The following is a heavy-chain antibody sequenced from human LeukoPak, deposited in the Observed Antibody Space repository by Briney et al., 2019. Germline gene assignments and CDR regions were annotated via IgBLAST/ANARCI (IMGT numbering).Heavy chain of an antibody. CDR3: ASSVRYCSSTSCYIGPYYYYGMDV. CDR2: IIPILGIA. V-gene: IGHV1-69*04. D-gene: IGHD2-2*02. Sequence: ASVKVSCKASGGTFSSYAISWVRQAPGQGPEWMGRIIPILGIANYAQKFQGRVTITADKSTSTAYMELSSLRSEDTAVYYCASSVRYCSSTSCYIGPYYYYGMDVWGQGTTVTVSS. J-gene: IGHJ6*02. CDR1: GGTFSSYA.